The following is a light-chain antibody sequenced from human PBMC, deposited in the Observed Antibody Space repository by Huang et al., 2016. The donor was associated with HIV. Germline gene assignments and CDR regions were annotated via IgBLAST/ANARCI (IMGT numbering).Light chain of an antibody. Sequence: EILLTPSPDTLSLSPGERATLSCRASQSVNNNYLAWYQQKPGQAPRLLIYRASTRATGIPDRFSGSGSGTDFTLTISRLEPDDFAVYYCQQFGSSPPYSFGQGTKLEIK. CDR1: QSVNNNY. V-gene: IGKV3-20*01. CDR3: QQFGSSPPYS. CDR2: RAS. J-gene: IGKJ2*03.